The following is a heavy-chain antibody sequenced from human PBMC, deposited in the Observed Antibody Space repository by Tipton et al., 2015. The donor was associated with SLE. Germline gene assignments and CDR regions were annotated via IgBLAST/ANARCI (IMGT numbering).Heavy chain of an antibody. V-gene: IGHV4-59*11. CDR1: GGSISSHY. CDR3: ATWIAAAGNDAFDI. CDR2: IYYSGST. D-gene: IGHD6-13*01. Sequence: LRLSCTVSGGSISSHYWSWIRQPPGKGLEWIGYIYYSGSTNYNPSLKSRVTISVDTSKNQFSLKLSSVTAADTAVYYCATWIAAAGNDAFDIWGQGTMVTVSS. J-gene: IGHJ3*02.